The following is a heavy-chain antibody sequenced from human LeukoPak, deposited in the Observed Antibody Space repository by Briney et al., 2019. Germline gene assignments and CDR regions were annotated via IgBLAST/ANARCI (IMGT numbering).Heavy chain of an antibody. D-gene: IGHD3-10*01. V-gene: IGHV4-38-2*02. CDR2: IYHSGST. CDR3: ATLRWGGEYYFDY. CDR1: GYSISSGYY. J-gene: IGHJ4*02. Sequence: SETLSLTCTVSGYSISSGYYWGWIRQPPGKGLEWIGSIYHSGSTYYNPSLKSRVTISVDTSKNQFSLKLSSVTAADTAVYYCATLRWGGEYYFDYRGQGTLVTVSS.